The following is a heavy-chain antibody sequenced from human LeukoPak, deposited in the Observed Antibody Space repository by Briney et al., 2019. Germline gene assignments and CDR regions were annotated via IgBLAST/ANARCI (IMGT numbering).Heavy chain of an antibody. V-gene: IGHV4-31*01. CDR1: GGSISSGVYY. CDR3: ARVGSTRTGINWLDP. J-gene: IGHJ5*02. Sequence: ASETQSLTCTVSGGSISSGVYYWSWIRQHPGKDLEWIGYIYYGGSTYYNPSLKSQVSISVDTSKNQFSLNLTSVTAADTAVYYCARVGSTRTGINWLDPWGQGTLVTVSS. CDR2: IYYGGST. D-gene: IGHD2-2*01.